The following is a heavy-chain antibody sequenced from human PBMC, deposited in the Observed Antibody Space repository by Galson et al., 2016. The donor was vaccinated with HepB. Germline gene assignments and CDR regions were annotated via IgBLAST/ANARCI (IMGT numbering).Heavy chain of an antibody. CDR2: VYPGDSET. Sequence: QSGAEVKKPGESLKISCKGSGYMFSSYWIGWVRQMPGKGLEWMGFVYPGDSETSYSPSFQGQVTISVDKSITPAYLQWNNLQASVTGNYFCARRMGAGYRGRPVDAWGQGSPVAVSS. V-gene: IGHV5-51*01. J-gene: IGHJ1*01. CDR3: ARRMGAGYRGRPVDA. CDR1: GYMFSSYW. D-gene: IGHD5-18*01.